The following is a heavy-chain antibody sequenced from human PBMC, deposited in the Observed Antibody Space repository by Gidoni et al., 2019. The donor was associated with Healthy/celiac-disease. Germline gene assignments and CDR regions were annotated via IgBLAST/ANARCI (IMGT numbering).Heavy chain of an antibody. D-gene: IGHD3-3*01. V-gene: IGHV3-33*01. CDR1: GFTFSSYG. CDR3: ARDQNFWSGHGIDY. Sequence: QVQLVESGGGVVQPGRSLRLSCAASGFTFSSYGMHWVRQAPVKGLEWVAVRWYDGSNKYYADSVKGRFTISRDNSKNTLYLQMNSLRAEDTAVYYCARDQNFWSGHGIDYWGQGTLVTVSS. CDR2: RWYDGSNK. J-gene: IGHJ4*02.